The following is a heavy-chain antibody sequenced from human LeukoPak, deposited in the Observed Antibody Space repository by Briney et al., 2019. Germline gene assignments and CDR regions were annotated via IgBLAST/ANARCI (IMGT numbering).Heavy chain of an antibody. CDR2: ISYDGSNK. CDR3: AKDHRSSWHYFDY. D-gene: IGHD6-13*01. V-gene: IGHV3-30*18. CDR1: GFTFSSYG. Sequence: PGGSLRLSCAASGFTFSSYGMHWVRQAPGKGLEWVAVISYDGSNKYYADSVKGRFTISRDNSKNTLYLQMNSLRAEDTAVYYCAKDHRSSWHYFDYWGQGTLVTVSS. J-gene: IGHJ4*02.